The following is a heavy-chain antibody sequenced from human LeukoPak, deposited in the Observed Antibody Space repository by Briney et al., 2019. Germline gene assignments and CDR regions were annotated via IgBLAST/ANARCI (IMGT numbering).Heavy chain of an antibody. CDR1: GGTFSSYA. Sequence: SVKVSCKASGGTFSSYAISWVRQAPGQGLEWMGGIIPIFGTANYAQKFQGRVTITADKSTSTAYMELSSLRSEDTAVYYCARGITMVRGVNTGYYYYMDVWGKGTTVTISS. CDR3: ARGITMVRGVNTGYYYYMDV. D-gene: IGHD3-10*01. J-gene: IGHJ6*03. CDR2: IIPIFGTA. V-gene: IGHV1-69*06.